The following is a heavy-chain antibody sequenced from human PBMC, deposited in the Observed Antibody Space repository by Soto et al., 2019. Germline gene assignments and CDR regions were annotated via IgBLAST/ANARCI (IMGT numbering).Heavy chain of an antibody. V-gene: IGHV3-30-3*01. CDR2: ISYDGSNK. CDR1: GFTFSGYA. Sequence: GGSLILSCAASGFTFSGYAMHWVRQAPGKGLEWVAVISYDGSNKYYADSVKGRFTISRDNSKNTLYLQMNSLRAEDTAVYYCARGRVVGHSSSWYRTHYYYGMDVWGQGTTVTVSS. D-gene: IGHD6-13*01. CDR3: ARGRVVGHSSSWYRTHYYYGMDV. J-gene: IGHJ6*02.